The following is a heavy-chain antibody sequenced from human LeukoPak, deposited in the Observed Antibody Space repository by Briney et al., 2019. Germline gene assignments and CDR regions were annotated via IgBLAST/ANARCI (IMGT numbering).Heavy chain of an antibody. Sequence: SETLSLTCTVSGGSISSYYWSWIRQPPGKGPERIGYIYYSGSTNYNPSLKSRVTISVDTSKNQFSLKLSSVTAADTAVYYCARHSTTWTPFDYWGQGTLVTVSS. D-gene: IGHD2/OR15-2a*01. J-gene: IGHJ4*02. V-gene: IGHV4-59*08. CDR2: IYYSGST. CDR3: ARHSTTWTPFDY. CDR1: GGSISSYY.